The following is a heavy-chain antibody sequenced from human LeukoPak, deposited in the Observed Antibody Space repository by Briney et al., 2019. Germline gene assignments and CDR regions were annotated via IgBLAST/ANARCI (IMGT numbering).Heavy chain of an antibody. D-gene: IGHD3-10*01. CDR2: IIPIFGTA. CDR3: ARFPPGVGVTIIYY. V-gene: IGHV1-69*13. Sequence: GASVKVSCKSSGYTFTNYAISWVRQAPGQGLEWMGGIIPIFGTANYAQKFQGRVTITADESTRTAYMELSSLRSEDTAVYYCARFPPGVGVTIIYYWGQGTLVTVSS. CDR1: GYTFTNYA. J-gene: IGHJ4*02.